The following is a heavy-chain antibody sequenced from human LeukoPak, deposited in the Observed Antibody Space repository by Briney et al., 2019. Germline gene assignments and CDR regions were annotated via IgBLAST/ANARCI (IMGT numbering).Heavy chain of an antibody. D-gene: IGHD3-3*01. J-gene: IGHJ3*02. Sequence: GGSLRLSCAASRFTFSSYEMNWVRQAPGKGLEWVSAISGSAVITFYADSVKGRFTISRDNSKNTLYLQMNSLRAEDTALYYCAKSRLSGINDAFDIWGQGTMVTVSS. V-gene: IGHV3-23*01. CDR2: ISGSAVIT. CDR3: AKSRLSGINDAFDI. CDR1: RFTFSSYE.